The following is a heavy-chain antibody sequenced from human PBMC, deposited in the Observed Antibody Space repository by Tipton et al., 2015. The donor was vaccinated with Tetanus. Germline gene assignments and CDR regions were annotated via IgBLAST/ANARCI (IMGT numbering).Heavy chain of an antibody. V-gene: IGHV4-59*01. J-gene: IGHJ1*01. CDR1: GGSMSNNY. CDR3: AGVTAQRTELYFEH. D-gene: IGHD2-8*02. CDR2: IFHSGST. Sequence: GLVKPSETLSLTCTVSGGSMSNNYWSWIRQPPGKGLEWIAYIFHSGSTNYSPSLKSRVAISMDRSENQISLKMTSVTAADTAVYYCAGVTAQRTELYFEHWGQGTQVTVSS.